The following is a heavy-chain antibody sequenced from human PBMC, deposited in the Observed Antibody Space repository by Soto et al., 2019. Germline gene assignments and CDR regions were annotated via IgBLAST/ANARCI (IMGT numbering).Heavy chain of an antibody. CDR1: GFTFSSYS. CDR3: AGGSPVIAPLNWFDP. CDR2: ISSSSSTI. D-gene: IGHD2-21*01. V-gene: IGHV3-48*02. J-gene: IGHJ5*02. Sequence: GGSLRLSCAASGFTFSSYSMNWVRQAPGKGLEWVSYISSSSSTIYYADSVKGRFTISRDNAKNSLYLQMNSLRDEDTAVYYCAGGSPVIAPLNWFDPWGQETLVTVSS.